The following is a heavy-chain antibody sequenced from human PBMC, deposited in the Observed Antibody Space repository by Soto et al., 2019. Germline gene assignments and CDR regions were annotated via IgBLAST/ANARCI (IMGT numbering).Heavy chain of an antibody. V-gene: IGHV2-5*01. D-gene: IGHD3-9*01. Sequence: SGPTLVNPTQTLTLTCTFSGFSLSTSGVGVGWIRQPPGKALEWLAVIHWNDDKRYSPSLKSRLTITKDTSKNQVVLTMTNMDPVDTATYYCARAYYDILTGYHRSYFDYWGQGTLVTVSS. CDR1: GFSLSTSGVG. CDR2: IHWNDDK. J-gene: IGHJ4*02. CDR3: ARAYYDILTGYHRSYFDY.